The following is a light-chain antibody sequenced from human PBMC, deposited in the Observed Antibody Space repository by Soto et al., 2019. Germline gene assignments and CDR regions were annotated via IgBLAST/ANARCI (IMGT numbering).Light chain of an antibody. J-gene: IGLJ1*01. Sequence: QSVLTQPASVSGSPGQSITISCTGTSSDGGGYNYVSWYQQHPDKAPKLIISEVSDRPSGVSHRFSGSKTGNTASLTISGLLAEDEADYYCSSYAVNRTYVFGSGTKVTVL. CDR3: SSYAVNRTYV. V-gene: IGLV2-14*01. CDR1: SSDGGGYNY. CDR2: EVS.